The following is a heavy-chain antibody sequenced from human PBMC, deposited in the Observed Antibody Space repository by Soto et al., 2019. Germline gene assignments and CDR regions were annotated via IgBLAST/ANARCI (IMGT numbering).Heavy chain of an antibody. CDR1: GGTFSSYA. D-gene: IGHD3-9*01. CDR2: IIPNFGTA. J-gene: IGHJ3*02. CDR3: ARSDVDRWGNEAFDI. V-gene: IGHV1-69*01. Sequence: QVQLVQSGAEAKKPGSSVNISCKASGGTFSSYAISRQRQAPGQGLEWMGGIIPNFGTANYVQTFQARVTITADEAMSTGYRELSSLRSEATAVYYCARSDVDRWGNEAFDIWCRGTMVPVSS.